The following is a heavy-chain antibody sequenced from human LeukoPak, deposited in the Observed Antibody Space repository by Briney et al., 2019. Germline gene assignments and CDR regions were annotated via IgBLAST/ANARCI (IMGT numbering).Heavy chain of an antibody. CDR2: INAGNGNT. CDR1: GYTFTSYA. CDR3: AREGSDKNAFDY. V-gene: IGHV1-3*03. Sequence: GASVKVSCKASGYTFTSYAMHWVRQAPGQRLEWMGWINAGNGNTKYSQEFQGRVTITRDTSASTAYMELSSLRSEDMAVYYCAREGSDKNAFDYWGQGTLVTVSS. J-gene: IGHJ4*02.